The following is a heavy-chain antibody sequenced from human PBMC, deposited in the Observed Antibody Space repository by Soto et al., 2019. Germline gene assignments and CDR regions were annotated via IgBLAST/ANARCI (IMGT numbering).Heavy chain of an antibody. CDR1: GYTFINYW. V-gene: IGHV5-51*01. J-gene: IGHJ6*02. D-gene: IGHD3-10*01. CDR2: IYPGDSDT. Sequence: GESLKISCKASGYTFINYWIAWVRQMPGKGLEWMGIIYPGDSDTRYSPSFQGQVTISADKSISTAYLQWSSLKASDTAIYYCATYKGYFYGSGGGYYYYGMDVWGQGTTVTVS. CDR3: ATYKGYFYGSGGGYYYYGMDV.